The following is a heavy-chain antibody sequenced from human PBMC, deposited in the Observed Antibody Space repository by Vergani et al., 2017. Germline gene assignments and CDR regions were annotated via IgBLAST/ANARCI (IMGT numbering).Heavy chain of an antibody. CDR2: IYSGGST. V-gene: IGHV3-23*03. J-gene: IGHJ3*02. D-gene: IGHD3-9*01. CDR3: AREQVYYDILTGYYNPSFDI. Sequence: EVQLLESGGGLVQPGGSLRLSCAASGFTFSSYAMSWVRQAPGKGLEWVSVIYSGGSTYYADSVKGRFTISRDNSKNTLYLQMNSLRAEDTAVYYCAREQVYYDILTGYYNPSFDIWGQGTMVTVSS. CDR1: GFTFSSYA.